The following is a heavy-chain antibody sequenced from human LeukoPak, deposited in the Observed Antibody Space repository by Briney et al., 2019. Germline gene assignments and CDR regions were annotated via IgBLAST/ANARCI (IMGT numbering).Heavy chain of an antibody. D-gene: IGHD6-19*01. CDR2: IKAGNGNR. Sequence: GASVKVSCKASGYTFTSYAIHWVRQAPGQRLEWMGWIKAGNGNRKYSQKFQDRVTITRETSATTAYMELNRLTSEDTAVYYCARVSDDSGWNFDYWGQGTLVTVSS. V-gene: IGHV1-3*01. J-gene: IGHJ4*02. CDR3: ARVSDDSGWNFDY. CDR1: GYTFTSYA.